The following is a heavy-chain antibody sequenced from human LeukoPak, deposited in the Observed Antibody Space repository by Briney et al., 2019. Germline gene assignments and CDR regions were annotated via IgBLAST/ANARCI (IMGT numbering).Heavy chain of an antibody. CDR2: IHYSGST. J-gene: IGHJ4*02. D-gene: IGHD5-12*01. V-gene: IGHV4-59*11. CDR3: ARGTKTGNTGYDWNY. CDR1: GASISPHY. Sequence: SETLALACSVSGASISPHYWSWMRRPPGRGLEWIGYIHYSGSTNYNPSLQSRVTISLDTSTKQFSLNLRSVTAADTGVYYCARGTKTGNTGYDWNYWGQGSLVTVSS.